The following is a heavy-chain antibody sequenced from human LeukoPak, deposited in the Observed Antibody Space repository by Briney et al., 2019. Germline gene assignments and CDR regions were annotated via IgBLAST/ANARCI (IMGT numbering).Heavy chain of an antibody. J-gene: IGHJ3*02. CDR3: ARIFPTDGAFDI. Sequence: ASVKVSCKASGYTFTSYDINWVRQATGQGLEWMGWMNPNSGNTGYAQEFQGRVTITRNTSISTAYMELSSLRSEDTAVYYCARIFPTDGAFDIWGQGTMVTVSS. CDR1: GYTFTSYD. CDR2: MNPNSGNT. V-gene: IGHV1-8*03. D-gene: IGHD2-21*01.